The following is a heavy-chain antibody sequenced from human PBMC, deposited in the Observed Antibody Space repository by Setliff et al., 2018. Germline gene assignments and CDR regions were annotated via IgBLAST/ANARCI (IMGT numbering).Heavy chain of an antibody. D-gene: IGHD2-15*01. Sequence: GGSLRLSCEASGFSFSDSFMSWIRQAPGRGLEWIAYISPDNKKIYHADSVKGRFTISRDNSENTLYLQMNSLSAEDTAIFYCAKGTLEHCNGPTCYPLDHWGQGTLVTVSS. J-gene: IGHJ4*02. V-gene: IGHV3-11*01. CDR1: GFSFSDSF. CDR3: AKGTLEHCNGPTCYPLDH. CDR2: ISPDNKKI.